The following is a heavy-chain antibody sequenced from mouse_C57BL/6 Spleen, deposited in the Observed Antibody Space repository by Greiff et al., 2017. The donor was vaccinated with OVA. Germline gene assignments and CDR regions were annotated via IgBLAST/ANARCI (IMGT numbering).Heavy chain of an antibody. V-gene: IGHV5-6*02. CDR3: AGGYYVYFDV. J-gene: IGHJ1*03. Sequence: DVMLVESGGDLVKPGGSLKLSCAASGFTFSSYGMSWVRQTPDKRLEWVATISSGGSYTYYPDSVKGRFTISRENAKNTLYLQMSSLKSEDTAMYYCAGGYYVYFDVWGTGTTVTVSS. D-gene: IGHD2-3*01. CDR2: ISSGGSYT. CDR1: GFTFSSYG.